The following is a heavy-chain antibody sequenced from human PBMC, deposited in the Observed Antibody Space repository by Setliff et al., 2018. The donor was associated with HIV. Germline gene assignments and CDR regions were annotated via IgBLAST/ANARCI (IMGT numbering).Heavy chain of an antibody. CDR1: GYTFTAYY. CDR2: IYSTGDT. V-gene: IGHV4-4*07. J-gene: IGHJ4*02. Sequence: SCKASGYTFTAYYIHWIRQPPGKGLEWVGHIYSTGDTNYNPSLKSRVTLSADTSKNQLSLSLTSVTAADTAVYYCARVRLTMIMMVDYFDQWGQGTLVTVSS. D-gene: IGHD3-22*01. CDR3: ARVRLTMIMMVDYFDQ.